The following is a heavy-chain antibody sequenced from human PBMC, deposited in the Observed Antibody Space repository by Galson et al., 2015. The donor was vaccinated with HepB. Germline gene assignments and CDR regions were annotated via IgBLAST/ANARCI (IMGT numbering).Heavy chain of an antibody. J-gene: IGHJ2*01. CDR2: IYPGDSDT. Sequence: QSGAEVTKPGESLKISCKGSGSNFNTYWIAWVRQMPGKGLERMGIIYPGDSDTKYSPSFQGQVTISADKSISTAYLQWSSLKASDTAMYFCARRGYYDSSGYHWYFDLWGRGTLVTVSS. CDR3: ARRGYYDSSGYHWYFDL. V-gene: IGHV5-51*01. CDR1: GSNFNTYW. D-gene: IGHD3-22*01.